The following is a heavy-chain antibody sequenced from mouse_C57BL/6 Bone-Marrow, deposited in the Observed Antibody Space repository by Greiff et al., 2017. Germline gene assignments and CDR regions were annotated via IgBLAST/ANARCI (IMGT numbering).Heavy chain of an antibody. CDR1: GFTFSSYG. CDR2: ISSGGSYT. Sequence: EVQGVESGGDLVKPGGSLKLSCAASGFTFSSYGMSWVRQTPDKRLEWVATISSGGSYTYYPDSVKGRFTISRDNAKNTLYLQMSSLKSEDTAMYYCARRSPGYDYAMDYWGQGTSVTVSS. D-gene: IGHD3-2*02. J-gene: IGHJ4*01. CDR3: ARRSPGYDYAMDY. V-gene: IGHV5-6*01.